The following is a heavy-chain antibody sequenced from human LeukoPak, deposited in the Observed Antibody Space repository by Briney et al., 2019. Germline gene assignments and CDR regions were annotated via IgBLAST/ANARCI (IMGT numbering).Heavy chain of an antibody. CDR1: GFTFNNYA. V-gene: IGHV3-23*01. CDR2: ITGRGDDT. CDR3: AKGDDYSDLRPFDL. J-gene: IGHJ3*01. D-gene: IGHD4-11*01. Sequence: PGGSLRLSCAASGFTFNNYALSWVRQAPGKGLECVSSITGRGDDTSCADVVKGRFTMSRDNFKNILYIHMSSLRAEDKAVYYCAKGDDYSDLRPFDLWGQGTMVTVSS.